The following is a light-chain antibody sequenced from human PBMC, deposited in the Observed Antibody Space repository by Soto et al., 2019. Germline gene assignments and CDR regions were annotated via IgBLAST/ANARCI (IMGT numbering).Light chain of an antibody. J-gene: IGLJ2*01. V-gene: IGLV2-11*01. CDR3: CSYAGSYTLV. CDR2: DVS. CDR1: SSDVGGYNY. Sequence: QFVLTPPRSVSVSPGQSVTISCTGTSSDVGGYNYVSWYQQHPGKAPKLMIYDVSKRPSGVPDRFSGSKSGNTASLTISGLQAEDEADYYCCSYAGSYTLVFGGGTKVTVL.